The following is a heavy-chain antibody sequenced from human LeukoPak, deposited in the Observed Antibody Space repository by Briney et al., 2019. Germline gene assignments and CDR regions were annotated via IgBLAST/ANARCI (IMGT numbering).Heavy chain of an antibody. CDR2: INPNSGGT. V-gene: IGHV1-2*02. Sequence: ASVKVSCKASGYTFTGYYMHWVRQAPGQGLESMGWINPNSGGTNYAQKFQGRVTMTRDTSISTAYMELSRLRSDDTAVYYCARGNYYDSSGYYPEAFDIWGQGTMVTVSS. CDR1: GYTFTGYY. D-gene: IGHD3-22*01. CDR3: ARGNYYDSSGYYPEAFDI. J-gene: IGHJ3*02.